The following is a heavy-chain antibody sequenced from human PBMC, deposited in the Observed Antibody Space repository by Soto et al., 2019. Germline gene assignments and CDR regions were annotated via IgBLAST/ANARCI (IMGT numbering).Heavy chain of an antibody. D-gene: IGHD3-3*01. J-gene: IGHJ6*02. CDR1: GFTFSSYA. CDR3: ARETYYDFWSGPYFGMDV. Sequence: QVQLVESGGGVVQPGRSLRLSCAASGFTFSSYAMHWVRQAPGKGLEWVAVISDDGSNKYYADSVKGRFTISRDNSKNTLYLKMNSLRAEDTAAYYCARETYYDFWSGPYFGMDVWGQGTTVTVSS. V-gene: IGHV3-30-3*01. CDR2: ISDDGSNK.